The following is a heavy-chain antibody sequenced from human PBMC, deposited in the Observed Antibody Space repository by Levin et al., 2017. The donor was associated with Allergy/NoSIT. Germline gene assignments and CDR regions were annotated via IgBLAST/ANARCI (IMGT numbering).Heavy chain of an antibody. Sequence: LSLTCAASGFTFSSYAMHWVRQAPGKGLEWVAVISYDGSNKYYADSVKGRFTISRDNSKNTLYLQMNSLRAEDTAVYYCASPLLSLRTYYDILTGYYTPPGYWGQGTLVTVSS. CDR3: ASPLLSLRTYYDILTGYYTPPGY. CDR2: ISYDGSNK. CDR1: GFTFSSYA. D-gene: IGHD3-9*01. J-gene: IGHJ4*02. V-gene: IGHV3-30*04.